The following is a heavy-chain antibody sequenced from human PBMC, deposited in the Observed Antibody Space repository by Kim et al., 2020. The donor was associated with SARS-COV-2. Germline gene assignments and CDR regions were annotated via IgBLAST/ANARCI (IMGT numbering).Heavy chain of an antibody. Sequence: GSLRLSCAASGFTFSDYYMSWIRQAPGKGLEWVLYISSSCSTIYYADSVKGRFTISRDNAKNSLYLQMNSLRAEDTAVYYCARFPPYYYDSSAHGDYWGQGTLVTVSS. J-gene: IGHJ4*02. CDR3: ARFPPYYYDSSAHGDY. CDR1: GFTFSDYY. CDR2: ISSSCSTI. V-gene: IGHV3-11*04. D-gene: IGHD3-22*01.